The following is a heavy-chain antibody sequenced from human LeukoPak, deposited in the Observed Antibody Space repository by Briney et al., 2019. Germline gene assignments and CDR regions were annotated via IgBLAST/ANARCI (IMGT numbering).Heavy chain of an antibody. CDR1: GHSIINTYY. J-gene: IGHJ5*02. V-gene: IGHV4-38-2*02. Sequence: SETLSLTCTVSGHSIINTYYWGWIRQSPGKGLEWIGSIHHSGNRFESGSTHYNPSLKSRVTISVDTSKNQFSLKLSSVTAADTAVYYCARVKKNWNYGNWFDPWGQGTLVTVSS. CDR2: IHHSGNRFESGST. CDR3: ARVKKNWNYGNWFDP. D-gene: IGHD1-7*01.